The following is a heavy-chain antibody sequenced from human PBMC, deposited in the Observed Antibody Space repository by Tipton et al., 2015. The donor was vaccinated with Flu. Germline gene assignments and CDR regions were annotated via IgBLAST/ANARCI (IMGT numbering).Heavy chain of an antibody. CDR1: GFTFSSYE. V-gene: IGHV3-48*03. J-gene: IGHJ3*02. CDR2: ISSTDITI. CDR3: VREADDSGDYQDSFDI. Sequence: SLRLSCAASGFTFSSYEMNWVRQAPGKGLEWVSYISSTDITIYYADSVKGRFTISRDNAKNSLFLQMNSLRAEDTAVYYCVREADDSGDYQDSFDIWGQGTMVTVSS. D-gene: IGHD3-22*01.